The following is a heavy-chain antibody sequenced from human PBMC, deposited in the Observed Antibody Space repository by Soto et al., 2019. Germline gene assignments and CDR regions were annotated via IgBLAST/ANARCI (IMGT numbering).Heavy chain of an antibody. J-gene: IGHJ4*02. Sequence: SETLSLTCTISGGSISNFHWSWIRQPPGKALEWIGYIYNNGSTNYSPSLKSRVTISVDTSKNQFSLKLSSVTAADTAVYYCARDPDSRGYSYFDYWGQGTLVTVSS. CDR1: GGSISNFH. D-gene: IGHD3-22*01. CDR2: IYNNGST. V-gene: IGHV4-59*01. CDR3: ARDPDSRGYSYFDY.